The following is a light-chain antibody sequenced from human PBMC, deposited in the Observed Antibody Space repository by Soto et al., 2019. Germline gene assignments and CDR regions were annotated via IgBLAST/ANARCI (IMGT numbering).Light chain of an antibody. Sequence: EIVLTQSPGTLSLSPGERATLSCRASQSVSSSDLAWYQQKPGQAPRLLIYAASSRATGIPDRFSGSGSGTDFTLTISRLEPEDFAVYYCQQYGSSPLTFGGGTKVEI. V-gene: IGKV3-20*01. J-gene: IGKJ4*01. CDR2: AAS. CDR3: QQYGSSPLT. CDR1: QSVSSSD.